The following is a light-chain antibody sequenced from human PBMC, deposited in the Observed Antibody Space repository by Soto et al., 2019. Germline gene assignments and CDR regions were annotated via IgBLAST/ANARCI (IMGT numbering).Light chain of an antibody. CDR2: GAS. Sequence: KQSPAALSVSPGERATLSCRASQSVTTNMAWYQQKPGQAPRLLIYGASNRATGIPDRFSGSGSGTDFTLTISRLEPEDSAVYYCEQYGSSPRTFGQGTKVDVK. CDR3: EQYGSSPRT. V-gene: IGKV3-20*01. CDR1: QSVTTN. J-gene: IGKJ1*01.